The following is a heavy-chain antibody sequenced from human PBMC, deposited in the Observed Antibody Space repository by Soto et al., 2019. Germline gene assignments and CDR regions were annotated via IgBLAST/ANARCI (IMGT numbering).Heavy chain of an antibody. CDR2: ITSSSSYT. J-gene: IGHJ4*02. D-gene: IGHD3-16*01. V-gene: IGHV3-11*03. CDR3: ARGLGGSFGVQTFDY. CDR1: GFTFGDYY. Sequence: GGSLRLSCAASGFTFGDYYMSWIRQAPGKGLEWVSYITSSSSYTNYADSVKGRFTISRDNAKNSLYLQMNSLRAEDTAVYYCARGLGGSFGVQTFDYWGQGILVTVSS.